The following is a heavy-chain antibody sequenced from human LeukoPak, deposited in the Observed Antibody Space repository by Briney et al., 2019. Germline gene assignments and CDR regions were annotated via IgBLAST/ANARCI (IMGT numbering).Heavy chain of an antibody. CDR1: GFTFDDYA. D-gene: IGHD6-25*01. V-gene: IGHV3-9*01. CDR2: ISWNSGSI. CDR3: AKGLRGSGYFDY. J-gene: IGHJ4*02. Sequence: GRSLRLSCAASGFTFDDYAMHWVRQAPGKGLEWVSGISWNSGSIGYADSVKGRFTISRDNAKNSLYLQMNSLRAEDTALYYCAKGLRGSGYFDYWGQGTLVIVSS.